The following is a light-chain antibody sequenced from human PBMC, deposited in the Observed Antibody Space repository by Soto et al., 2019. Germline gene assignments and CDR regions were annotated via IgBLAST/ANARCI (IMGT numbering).Light chain of an antibody. CDR2: EVS. CDR3: ISYTRSSTPYV. CDR1: SSDVGGYNY. V-gene: IGLV2-14*01. J-gene: IGLJ1*01. Sequence: QSALTQPASVSGSPGQSITISCTGTSSDVGGYNYVSWYQQHPGKAPKLMIYEVSNRPSGVSNRFSGSKSGNTASLTISGLQAEDEADYYCISYTRSSTPYVFGTGTKLTVL.